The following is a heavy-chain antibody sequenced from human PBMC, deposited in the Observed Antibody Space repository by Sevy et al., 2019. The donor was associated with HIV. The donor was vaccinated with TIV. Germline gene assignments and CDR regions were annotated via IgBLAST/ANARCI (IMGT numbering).Heavy chain of an antibody. J-gene: IGHJ4*02. D-gene: IGHD1-26*01. CDR2: IRPDGSNK. CDR3: ARGVGLDC. Sequence: GGSLRLSCAASGFTFSPYWITWVRQAPGKGLEWVANIRPDGSNKYYVDSVKGRFTISRDNAKNSLYLQMNSLRADDTAMYYCARGVGLDCWGQGALVTVSS. V-gene: IGHV3-7*01. CDR1: GFTFSPYW.